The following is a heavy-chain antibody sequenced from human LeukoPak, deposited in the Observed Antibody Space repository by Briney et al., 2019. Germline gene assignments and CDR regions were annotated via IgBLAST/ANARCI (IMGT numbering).Heavy chain of an antibody. CDR1: GYTFTNYY. V-gene: IGHV1-46*01. D-gene: IGHD3-16*01. Sequence: ASVKVSCKASGYTFTNYYIHWVRQAPGQGLEWVGMINPSGSRTSYAQRFQGRVTVTTDTSTSTVYMQLSSLASEDTAVYYCARERRAWGEDFWGQGTLVTVSS. CDR3: ARERRAWGEDF. CDR2: INPSGSRT. J-gene: IGHJ4*02.